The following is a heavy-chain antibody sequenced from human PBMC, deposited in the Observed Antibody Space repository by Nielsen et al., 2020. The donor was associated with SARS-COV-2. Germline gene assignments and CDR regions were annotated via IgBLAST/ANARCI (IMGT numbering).Heavy chain of an antibody. CDR2: IDSSGYT. CDR1: GFTFDDYA. J-gene: IGHJ6*02. V-gene: IGHV3-13*04. D-gene: IGHD5-18*01. Sequence: GESLKISCAASGFTFDDYAMHWVRQATGKGLEWVSSIDSSGYTYYAGSVKGRFTISRENAMNSFYLQMNSLRAGDTAVYYCARLPHGYTYGRYYYYGLDVWGQGTTVTVS. CDR3: ARLPHGYTYGRYYYYGLDV.